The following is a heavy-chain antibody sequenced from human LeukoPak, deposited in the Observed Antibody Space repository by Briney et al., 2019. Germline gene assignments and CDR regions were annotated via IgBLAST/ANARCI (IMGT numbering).Heavy chain of an antibody. Sequence: GGSLRLSFAASGFSFSSYSMNWVRQAPGRGLEWISYISSGSRTIFYADSVKGRFTISRDNAKNSLYLLMNNLRADDTAVYYCARESITGDRDFDYWGQGTLITVSS. J-gene: IGHJ4*02. CDR2: ISSGSRTI. CDR1: GFSFSSYS. CDR3: ARESITGDRDFDY. D-gene: IGHD7-27*01. V-gene: IGHV3-48*01.